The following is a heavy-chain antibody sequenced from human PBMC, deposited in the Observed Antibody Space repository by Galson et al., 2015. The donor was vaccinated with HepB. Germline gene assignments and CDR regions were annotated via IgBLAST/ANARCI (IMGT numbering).Heavy chain of an antibody. J-gene: IGHJ4*02. Sequence: SLRLSCAASGFTFSTYTMNWVRQAPGKGLEWVSSISSSSTYIYYADSMKGRFTISRDNAKNSVYLQMNSLRAEDTAVYYCARGKEGGPDYWGQGILVTVSS. CDR2: ISSSSTYI. V-gene: IGHV3-21*01. D-gene: IGHD3-16*01. CDR1: GFTFSTYT. CDR3: ARGKEGGPDY.